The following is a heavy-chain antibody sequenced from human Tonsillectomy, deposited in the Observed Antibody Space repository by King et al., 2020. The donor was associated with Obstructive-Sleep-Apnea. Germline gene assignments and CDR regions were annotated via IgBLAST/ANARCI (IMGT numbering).Heavy chain of an antibody. CDR3: ARRRVLEWLPSGYFDY. J-gene: IGHJ4*02. CDR2: IYYSGST. Sequence: LQLQESGPGLVKPSETLSLTCTVSGGSISSSSYYWGWIRQPPGKGLEWIGSIYYSGSTYYNPSLKSRVTISVDTSKNQFSLKLSSVTAADTAVYYCARRRVLEWLPSGYFDYWGQGTLVTVSS. D-gene: IGHD3-3*01. CDR1: GGSISSSSYY. V-gene: IGHV4-39*07.